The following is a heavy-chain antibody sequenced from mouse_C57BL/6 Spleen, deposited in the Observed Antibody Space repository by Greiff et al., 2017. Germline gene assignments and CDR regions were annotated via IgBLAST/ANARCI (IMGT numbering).Heavy chain of an antibody. V-gene: IGHV14-4*01. J-gene: IGHJ3*01. D-gene: IGHD2-10*01. CDR1: GFNIKDDY. Sequence: EVKVVESGAELVRPGASVKLSCTASGFNIKDDYMHWVKQRPEQGLEWIGWIDPENGDTEYASKFQGKATITADTSSNTAYLQLSSLTSEDTAVYYCTTAYSFAYWGQGTLVTVSA. CDR3: TTAYSFAY. CDR2: IDPENGDT.